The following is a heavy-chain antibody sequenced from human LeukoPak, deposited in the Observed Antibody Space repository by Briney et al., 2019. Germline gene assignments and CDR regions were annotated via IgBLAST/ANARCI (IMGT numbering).Heavy chain of an antibody. V-gene: IGHV5-51*01. CDR2: IYPGDSDT. D-gene: IGHD6-13*01. J-gene: IGHJ4*02. CDR1: GYTFTTYF. CDR3: ARPIAAAGTDFGY. Sequence: PGESLKISCQTSGYTFTTYFIGWVRQMPGKGLEWMGIIYPGDSDTRYSPSLQGQVTISVDKSINTAYLQWSSLKASDTAMYYCARPIAAAGTDFGYWGQGTLVTVSS.